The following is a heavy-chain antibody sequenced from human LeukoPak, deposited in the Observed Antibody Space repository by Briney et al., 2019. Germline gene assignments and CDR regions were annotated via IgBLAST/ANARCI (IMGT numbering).Heavy chain of an antibody. CDR2: ISYDGSNK. CDR1: GFTFSSYG. V-gene: IGHV3-30*03. J-gene: IGHJ3*02. D-gene: IGHD1-26*01. CDR3: ARYAGGGAFDI. Sequence: GRSLRLSCAASGFTFSSYGMHWVRQAPGKGLEWVAVISYDGSNKYYADSVKGRFTISRDNSKNTLYLQMNSLRAEDTAVYYCARYAGGGAFDIWGQGTMVTVSS.